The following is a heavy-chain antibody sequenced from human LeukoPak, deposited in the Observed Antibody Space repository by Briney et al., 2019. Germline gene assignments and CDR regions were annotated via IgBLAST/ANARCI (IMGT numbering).Heavy chain of an antibody. CDR3: ARVLSGTTDWFDP. D-gene: IGHD1-1*01. Sequence: PGGSLRLSCAASGFTFSSYSMNWVRQAPGKGLEWVSSISSSSSYIYYADSVKGRFTISRDNAKNSLYLQMISLRAEDTAVYYCARVLSGTTDWFDPWGQGTLVTVSS. J-gene: IGHJ5*02. CDR1: GFTFSSYS. CDR2: ISSSSSYI. V-gene: IGHV3-21*01.